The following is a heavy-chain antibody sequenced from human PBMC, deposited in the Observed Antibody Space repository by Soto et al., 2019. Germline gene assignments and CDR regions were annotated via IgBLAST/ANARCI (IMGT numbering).Heavy chain of an antibody. CDR2: ISSSDSII. CDR3: ARDQGYYDSSGYFDY. CDR1: GFTFSDYY. V-gene: IGHV3-11*01. J-gene: IGHJ4*02. Sequence: PGGSLRLSCAASGFTFSDYYMSWIRQAPGKGLEWVSYISSSDSIIYYADSVKGRFTISRDNARNSLYLQLNSLRAEDTAVYYCARDQGYYDSSGYFDYWGQGTLVTAPQ. D-gene: IGHD3-22*01.